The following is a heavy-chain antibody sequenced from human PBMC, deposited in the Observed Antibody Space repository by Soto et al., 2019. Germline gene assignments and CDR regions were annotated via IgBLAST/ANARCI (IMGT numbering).Heavy chain of an antibody. D-gene: IGHD3-3*01. Sequence: QVQLVESGGGLVKPGGSLRLSCAASGFTFSDYYMSWIRQAPGKGLEWVSYISSSSSYTNYADSVKGRFTISRDNAKNSLYLQMNSLRAEDTAVYYCARGDYDFWSGYYTPFFDYWGQGTLVTVSS. CDR1: GFTFSDYY. CDR3: ARGDYDFWSGYYTPFFDY. J-gene: IGHJ4*02. CDR2: ISSSSSYT. V-gene: IGHV3-11*06.